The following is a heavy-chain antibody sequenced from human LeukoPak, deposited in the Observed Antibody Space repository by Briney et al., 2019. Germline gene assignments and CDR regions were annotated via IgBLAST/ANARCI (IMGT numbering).Heavy chain of an antibody. D-gene: IGHD3-3*01. CDR2: GTT. CDR1: GGSISGYY. Sequence: SETLSLTCSVSGGSISGYYWTWIRQPAGKGLEWIGSGTTNYNPSPKSRVTMSVDRSKNQLSLKLRSVTAADTAVYYCARNHDRDAFDIWGQGTLVTVS. CDR3: ARNHDRDAFDI. J-gene: IGHJ3*02. V-gene: IGHV4-4*07.